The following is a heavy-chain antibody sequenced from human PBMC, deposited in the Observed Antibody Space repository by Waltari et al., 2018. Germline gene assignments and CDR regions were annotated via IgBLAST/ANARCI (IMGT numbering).Heavy chain of an antibody. CDR1: GGTFSSSA. V-gene: IGHV1-69*01. CDR2: IIPIFGTA. CDR3: ASRGYSYGSNWFDP. J-gene: IGHJ5*02. Sequence: QVQLVQSGAEVKKPGSSVKVSCTASGGTFSSSAISWVRQAPGQGLEWMGGIIPIFGTANYAQKFQGRVTITADESTSTAYMELSSLRSEDTAVYYCASRGYSYGSNWFDPWGQGTLVTVSS. D-gene: IGHD5-18*01.